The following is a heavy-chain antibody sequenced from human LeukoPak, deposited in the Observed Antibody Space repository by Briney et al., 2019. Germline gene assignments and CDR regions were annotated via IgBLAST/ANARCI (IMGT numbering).Heavy chain of an antibody. V-gene: IGHV1-3*01. CDR2: INPTNEKT. J-gene: IGHJ2*01. CDR3: ARDHRTESDGYYFVNELWYFDL. D-gene: IGHD3-22*01. CDR1: GFTFRNYG. Sequence: ASVTVSCMASGFTFRNYGMHWVRPAPGQRLEWMGWINPTNEKTKYSEKFQGRVTISRDTGASTVYMELSSLRSEDTAIYYCARDHRTESDGYYFVNELWYFDLWGRGTLVSVSS.